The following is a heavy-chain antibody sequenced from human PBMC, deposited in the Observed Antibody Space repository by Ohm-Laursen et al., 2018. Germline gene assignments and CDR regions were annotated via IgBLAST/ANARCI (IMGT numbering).Heavy chain of an antibody. D-gene: IGHD3-9*01. CDR2: MYATGSP. V-gene: IGHV4-4*07. Sequence: SETLSLTCTVSGDSINNYYWSWIRQPAGKGLEWIGRMYATGSPNYNPSLNSRVTMSVDTSRNQFSLKLTSVTAADTAVYYCAVSEVRYSFTYLADFWGQGTLVTVPS. CDR3: AVSEVRYSFTYLADF. J-gene: IGHJ4*02. CDR1: GDSINNYY.